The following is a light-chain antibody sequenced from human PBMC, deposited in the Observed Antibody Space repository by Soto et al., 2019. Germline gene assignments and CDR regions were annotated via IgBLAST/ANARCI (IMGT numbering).Light chain of an antibody. V-gene: IGLV2-11*01. CDR1: SSDVGFYNY. Sequence: QSALTQPRSVSGSPGQSVTISCTGTSSDVGFYNYVSWYQHHPGKAPKVMIYDVSKRPSGVPDRFSGSKSGNSASLTISGLQAEDEADYYCCSYAGRYTVFGGGTKLTVL. CDR3: CSYAGRYTV. CDR2: DVS. J-gene: IGLJ2*01.